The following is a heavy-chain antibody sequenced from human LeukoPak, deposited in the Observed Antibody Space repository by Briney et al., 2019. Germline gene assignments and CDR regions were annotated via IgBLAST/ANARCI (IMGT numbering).Heavy chain of an antibody. D-gene: IGHD1-1*01. J-gene: IGHJ4*02. Sequence: PSETLSLTCTVSGGSISSYYWSWIRQPPGKGLEWIGYIYTSGSTNYNPSLKSRVTISVDTSKNQFSLKLSSVTAADTAVYYCARRKGGTLNFDYWGQGTLVTDSS. CDR2: IYTSGST. CDR1: GGSISSYY. CDR3: ARRKGGTLNFDY. V-gene: IGHV4-4*09.